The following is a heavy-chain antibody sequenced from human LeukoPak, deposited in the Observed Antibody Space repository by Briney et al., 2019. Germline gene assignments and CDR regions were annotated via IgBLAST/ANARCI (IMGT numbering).Heavy chain of an antibody. CDR2: ISAYNGNT. V-gene: IGHV1-18*01. CDR3: LTSGSYRRAFDI. D-gene: IGHD1-26*01. J-gene: IGHJ3*02. Sequence: ASARVSCMPPGYTFTSYGISWVPHGPGPGLEWMGWISAYNGNTNYAQKLQGRVTMTTDTSTSTAYMELRSLRSDDTAVYYCLTSGSYRRAFDIWGQGTMVTVSS. CDR1: GYTFTSYG.